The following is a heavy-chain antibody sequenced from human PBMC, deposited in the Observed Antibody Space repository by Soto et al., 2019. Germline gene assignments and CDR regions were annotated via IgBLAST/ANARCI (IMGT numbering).Heavy chain of an antibody. CDR1: GFSFSVSS. CDR2: IRSKASNYAT. V-gene: IGHV3-73*01. D-gene: IGHD3-16*01. J-gene: IGHJ4*02. Sequence: GGSLRLSCAASGFSFSVSSMHWVRQASGKGLEWLGRIRSKASNYATTYSESVRGRFIISRDDSQDTMFLQMNSLRTEDTAMYYCAIEAAGFGHWGQGTLVTV. CDR3: AIEAAGFGH.